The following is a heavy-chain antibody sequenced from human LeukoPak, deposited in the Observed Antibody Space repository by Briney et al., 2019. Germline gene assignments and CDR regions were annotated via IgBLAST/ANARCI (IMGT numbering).Heavy chain of an antibody. CDR1: GGSISSGGYS. CDR3: ARAVDCSSTSCPIDY. Sequence: SSQTLSLTCAVSGGSISSGGYSWSWIRQPPGKGLEWIGYIYHSGSTYYNPSLKSRVTISVDRSKNQFSLKLSSVTAADTAVYHCARAVDCSSTSCPIDYWGQGTLVTVSS. J-gene: IGHJ4*02. D-gene: IGHD2-2*01. V-gene: IGHV4-30-2*01. CDR2: IYHSGST.